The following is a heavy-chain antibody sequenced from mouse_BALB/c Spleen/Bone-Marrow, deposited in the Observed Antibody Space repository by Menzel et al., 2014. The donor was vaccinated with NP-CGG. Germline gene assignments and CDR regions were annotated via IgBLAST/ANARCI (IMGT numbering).Heavy chain of an antibody. V-gene: IGHV1S81*02. CDR3: TRLPH. CDR1: GYTFTSYY. D-gene: IGHD5-1*01. Sequence: QVQLQQSGAELVKPGASVKLSRKASGYTFTSYYMYWVKQRPGQGLEWIGEINPSNGGTNFNEKFKSRATLTVDKSSSTAYMQLSSLTSKDSAVYYCTRLPHWGQGTSVTVSS. J-gene: IGHJ4*01. CDR2: INPSNGGT.